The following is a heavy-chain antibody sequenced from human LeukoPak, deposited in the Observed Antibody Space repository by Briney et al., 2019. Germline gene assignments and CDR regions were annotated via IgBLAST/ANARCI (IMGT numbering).Heavy chain of an antibody. D-gene: IGHD2-2*01. J-gene: IGHJ6*02. CDR2: FDPEDGET. CDR3: ATAFRVLVPAANYYGMDV. V-gene: IGHV1-24*01. Sequence: ASVKVSCKVSGYTLTELSMHWVRQAPGKGLEWMGGFDPEDGETIYAQKFQGRVTMTEDTSTDTAYMELSSLRSEDTAVHYCATAFRVLVPAANYYGMDVWGQGTTVTVSS. CDR1: GYTLTELS.